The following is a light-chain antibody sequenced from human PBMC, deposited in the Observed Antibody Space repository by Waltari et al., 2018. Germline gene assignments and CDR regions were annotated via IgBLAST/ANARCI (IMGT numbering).Light chain of an antibody. V-gene: IGLV2-23*02. CDR1: TSDVGSYDL. J-gene: IGLJ1*01. CDR3: CSYAGRGTYV. CDR2: EVF. Sequence: QSALTQPASVSGTPGQPITISCSGTTSDVGSYDLVSWYQQHPGEAPKLLICEVFKRPPDTSSRFSGAKSGSTASLTISGLQPEDEADYYCCSYAGRGTYVFGSGTKVTVL.